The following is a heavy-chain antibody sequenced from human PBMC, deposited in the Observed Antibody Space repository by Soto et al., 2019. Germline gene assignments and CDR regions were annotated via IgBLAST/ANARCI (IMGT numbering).Heavy chain of an antibody. D-gene: IGHD3-3*02. J-gene: IGHJ5*02. CDR2: IYHSGST. CDR3: ARGGSIHTKGWSFHP. V-gene: IGHV4-30-2*01. Sequence: QLQLQESGSGLVKPSQTLSLTCAVSGGSISSGGYSWSWIRQPPGKGLEWIGYIYHSGSTYYNPSLKSRVPISVDRSNNHFPLNLTSVTAPSTAVYSCARGGSIHTKGWSFHPWGQGTLVTLSS. CDR1: GGSISSGGYS.